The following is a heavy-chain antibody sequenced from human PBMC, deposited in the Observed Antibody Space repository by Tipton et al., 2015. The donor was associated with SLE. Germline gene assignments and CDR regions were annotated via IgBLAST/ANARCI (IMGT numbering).Heavy chain of an antibody. CDR2: ISWNGGNS. Sequence: FLRLSCAASGFTFDDYAMHWVRQASGKGLEWVSGISWNGGNSVYAESVKGRFTVSRDNAKNSLYLQVSSLRDEDTAFYYCVKGGQFREFYRFDNWGQGALVTVSS. J-gene: IGHJ4*02. CDR3: VKGGQFREFYRFDN. CDR1: GFTFDDYA. D-gene: IGHD3-10*01. V-gene: IGHV3-9*01.